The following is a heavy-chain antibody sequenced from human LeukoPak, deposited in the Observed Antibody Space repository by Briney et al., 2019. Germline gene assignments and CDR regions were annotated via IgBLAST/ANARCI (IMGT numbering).Heavy chain of an antibody. CDR1: GGSFSGYY. D-gene: IGHD6-13*01. CDR2: INHSGST. Sequence: SETLSLTCAVYGGSFSGYYWSWIRQPPGKGLERIGEINHSGSTNYNPSLKSRVTISVDTSKNQFSLKLSSVTAADTAVYYCARVKRQPPYAFDIWGQGTMVTVSS. J-gene: IGHJ3*02. V-gene: IGHV4-34*01. CDR3: ARVKRQPPYAFDI.